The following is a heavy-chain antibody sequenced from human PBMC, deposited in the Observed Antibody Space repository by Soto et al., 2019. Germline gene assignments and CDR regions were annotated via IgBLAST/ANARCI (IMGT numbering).Heavy chain of an antibody. D-gene: IGHD7-27*01. CDR1: GFTFSSYG. CDR3: SESLTGDLDH. CDR2: ISYDENNK. J-gene: IGHJ4*02. V-gene: IGHV3-30*18. Sequence: QVQLVESGGGVVQPGRSLRLSCAASGFTFSSYGMNWVRQAPGKGLEWVAVISYDENNKYYADSVKGRFTISRDNSKNPMELQMKSLRAEDKAVYYWSESLTGDLDHLGQGTLVTVSS.